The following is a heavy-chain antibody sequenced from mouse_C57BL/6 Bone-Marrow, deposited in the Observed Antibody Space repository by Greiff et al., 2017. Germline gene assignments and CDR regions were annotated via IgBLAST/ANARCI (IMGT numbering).Heavy chain of an antibody. CDR1: GYTFTSYW. CDR3: ARWVLRLDYAMDY. CDR2: IYPGSGST. D-gene: IGHD2-3*01. V-gene: IGHV1-55*01. Sequence: QVQLKQPGAELVKPGASVKMSCKASGYTFTSYWITWVKQRPGQGLEWIGDIYPGSGSTNYNEKFKSKATLTVDTSSSTAYMQLSSLTSEDSAVYYCARWVLRLDYAMDYWGQGTSVTVSS. J-gene: IGHJ4*01.